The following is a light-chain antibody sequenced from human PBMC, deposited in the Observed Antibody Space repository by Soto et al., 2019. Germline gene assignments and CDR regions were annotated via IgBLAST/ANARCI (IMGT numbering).Light chain of an antibody. J-gene: IGKJ1*01. Sequence: EIVFTQSPATLSVSPGERATLSCRASQSVSSNLAWYQQKPGQAPRILIYGASTRATGIPARFSSSGSGTEFTLTISSLQSEDFAVYYCQQYNNWWTFGQGTKVDIK. CDR2: GAS. V-gene: IGKV3-15*01. CDR3: QQYNNWWT. CDR1: QSVSSN.